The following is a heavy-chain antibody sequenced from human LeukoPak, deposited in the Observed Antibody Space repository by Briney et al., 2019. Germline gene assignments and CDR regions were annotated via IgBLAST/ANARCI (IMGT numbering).Heavy chain of an antibody. V-gene: IGHV4-59*01. Sequence: GSLRLSCAASGFTFSGYSMSWIRQPPGQGLEWIGNTFYSGSTNSNPSLKSRVTISVDTSRNQFSLKLNSVTAADTAVYYCARGGRGYYDEHIRGQGTLVTVSS. CDR2: TFYSGST. CDR3: ARGGRGYYDEHI. J-gene: IGHJ4*02. CDR1: GFTFSGYS. D-gene: IGHD3-22*01.